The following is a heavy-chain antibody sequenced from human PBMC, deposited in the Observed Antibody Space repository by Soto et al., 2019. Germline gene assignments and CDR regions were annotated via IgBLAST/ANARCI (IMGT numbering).Heavy chain of an antibody. J-gene: IGHJ4*02. Sequence: QVQLVQSGAEVKKPGASVQVSCTASGYSFTTYAIHWVRQAPGQRLEWMGWINAASGNTKYSEKFQGRVTFTRDRSASTAYMELTSLTSEDTAVYFCARDFYGSGTYYDDHWGQGTLVTVSS. CDR2: INAASGNT. D-gene: IGHD3-10*01. CDR3: ARDFYGSGTYYDDH. V-gene: IGHV1-3*01. CDR1: GYSFTTYA.